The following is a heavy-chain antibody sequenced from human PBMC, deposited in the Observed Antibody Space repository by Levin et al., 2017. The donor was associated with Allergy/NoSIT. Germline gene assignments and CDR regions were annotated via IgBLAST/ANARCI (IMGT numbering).Heavy chain of an antibody. CDR2: ITGGGFNT. D-gene: IGHD1-1*01. J-gene: IGHJ3*01. V-gene: IGHV3-23*01. CDR3: AKNQGGTSGFSFDV. CDR1: GFTISEYA. Sequence: PGGSLRLSCAVSGFTISEYAMAWVRQAPGKGLEWVSVITGGGFNTYYGDSVKGRFTVSREDSKDTLYLDLNGLRAEDTAVYYCAKNQGGTSGFSFDVWGQGTMVTVSS.